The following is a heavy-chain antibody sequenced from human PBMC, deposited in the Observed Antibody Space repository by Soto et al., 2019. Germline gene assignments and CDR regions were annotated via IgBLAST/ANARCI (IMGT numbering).Heavy chain of an antibody. CDR2: IFHSGST. CDR1: GYSISSGYY. Sequence: SETLSLTCAVSGYSISSGYYCGCIRQPPGKGLEWIGSIFHSGSTNYNPSLKSRVTISVDTSKNQFSLKLSSVTAADTAVYYCARGLTVVVVPAARWFDPWGQGTLVTVSS. CDR3: ARGLTVVVVPAARWFDP. D-gene: IGHD2-2*01. J-gene: IGHJ5*02. V-gene: IGHV4-38-2*01.